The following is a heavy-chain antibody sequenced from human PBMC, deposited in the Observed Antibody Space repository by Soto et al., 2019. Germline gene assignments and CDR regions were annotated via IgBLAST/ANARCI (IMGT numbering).Heavy chain of an antibody. J-gene: IGHJ5*02. CDR2: ISYDGSNR. CDR3: SRGIKDVLDA. D-gene: IGHD2-15*01. Sequence: QVQLAESGGGVVQPGRSLRLSCTTSGFVFNDYDIHWVLQAPGKGLAWLASISYDGSNRYEEDSVKGRFTISRENSKNTLSLQINSLGAEDTAVYYCSRGIKDVLDASGPGALVTVS. V-gene: IGHV3-30*03. CDR1: GFVFNDYD.